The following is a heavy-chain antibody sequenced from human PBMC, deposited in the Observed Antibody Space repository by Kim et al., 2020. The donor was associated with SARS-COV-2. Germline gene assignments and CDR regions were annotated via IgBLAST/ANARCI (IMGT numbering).Heavy chain of an antibody. J-gene: IGHJ4*02. CDR1: GFTFRSYA. CDR2: ITDNGVTT. CDR3: SSVFPRSGTYDF. Sequence: GGSLRLSCAASGFTFRSYAMQWVRQAPGKGLEYVSAITDNGVTTFYADSVKGRFTISSDNSKNMVYLQMRSLRPEDTAVYYCSSVFPRSGTYDFWGQGIL. D-gene: IGHD1-26*01. V-gene: IGHV3-64*02.